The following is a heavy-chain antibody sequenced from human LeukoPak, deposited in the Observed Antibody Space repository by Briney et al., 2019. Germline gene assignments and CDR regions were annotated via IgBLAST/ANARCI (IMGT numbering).Heavy chain of an antibody. CDR2: IYYSGGT. J-gene: IGHJ6*03. CDR3: ARVSGCSGGSCYSPSYYYYYYMDV. CDR1: GGSISSYY. Sequence: SETLSLTCTVSGGSISSYYWSWIRQPPGKGLEWIGYIYYSGGTNYNPSLKSRVTISVDTSKNQFSLKLSSVTAADTAVYYCARVSGCSGGSCYSPSYYYYYYMDVWGKGTTVTVSS. D-gene: IGHD2-15*01. V-gene: IGHV4-59*01.